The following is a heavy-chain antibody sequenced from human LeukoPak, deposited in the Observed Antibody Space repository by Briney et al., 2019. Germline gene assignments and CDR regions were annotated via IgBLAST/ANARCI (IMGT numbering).Heavy chain of an antibody. CDR3: ARGGTYAGIELFYFDN. CDR1: GFTFSSYS. D-gene: IGHD1-7*01. V-gene: IGHV3-48*02. CDR2: ISSSSSTV. Sequence: QTGGSLRLSCAASGFTFSSYSMNWVRQAPGKGLEWVSYISSSSSTVHYADSVKGRFTISRDNAKNSLYLQMNSLRDEDTAVYYCARGGTYAGIELFYFDNWGQGTLVTVSA. J-gene: IGHJ4*02.